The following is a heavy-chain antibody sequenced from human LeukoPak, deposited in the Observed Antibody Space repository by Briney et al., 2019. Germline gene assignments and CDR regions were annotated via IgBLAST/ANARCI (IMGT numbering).Heavy chain of an antibody. CDR3: ARDSYSSSWYRFDP. J-gene: IGHJ5*02. CDR1: GGSISSGSYY. Sequence: SQTLSLTCTVSGGSISSGSYYWSWIRQPAGKGLEWIGRIYTSGSTNYNPSLKSRVTISVDTSKNQFSLKLSSVTAADAAVYYCARDSYSSSWYRFDPWGQGTLVTVSS. CDR2: IYTSGST. D-gene: IGHD6-13*01. V-gene: IGHV4-61*02.